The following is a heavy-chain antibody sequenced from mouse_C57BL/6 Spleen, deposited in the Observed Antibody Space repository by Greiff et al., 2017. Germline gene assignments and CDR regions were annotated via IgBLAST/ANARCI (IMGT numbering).Heavy chain of an antibody. CDR1: GYTFTSYW. CDR3: ARFLRPYYAMDY. CDR2: IDPSDSYT. V-gene: IGHV1-69*01. D-gene: IGHD1-2*01. Sequence: VQLQQPGAELVMPGASVKLSCKASGYTFTSYWMHWVKQRPGQGLEWIGEIDPSDSYTNYNQKFKGKSTLTVDKSSSTAYMQLSSLTSEDSAVYYCARFLRPYYAMDYWGQGTSVTVSS. J-gene: IGHJ4*01.